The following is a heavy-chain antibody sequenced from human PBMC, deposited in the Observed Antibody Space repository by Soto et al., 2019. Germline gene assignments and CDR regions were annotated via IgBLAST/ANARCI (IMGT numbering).Heavy chain of an antibody. J-gene: IGHJ4*02. V-gene: IGHV3-23*01. CDR1: GFTFSSYA. CDR3: AKDWESSGWFDY. Sequence: EVQLLESGGGLVQPGGSLRLSCAASGFTFSSYAMSWVRQAPGKGLEWVSAISGSGGSTYHADSVKGRFTISRDNSKNTLYLQMNSLRAEDTAVYYCAKDWESSGWFDYWGQGTLVTVSS. D-gene: IGHD6-19*01. CDR2: ISGSGGST.